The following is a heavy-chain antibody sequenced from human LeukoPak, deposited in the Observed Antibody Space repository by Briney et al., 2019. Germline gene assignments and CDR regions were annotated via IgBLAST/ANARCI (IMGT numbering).Heavy chain of an antibody. J-gene: IGHJ6*03. V-gene: IGHV3-23*01. CDR2: IRSTGDST. Sequence: GGSLRLSCAASGFTFSSYAITWVRQAPGEGLEWVSSIRSTGDSTFYADSVKGRFTISRDNSKNTVYLLMNSLRSEDTAVYYCGRSRRINASLYYYMDVWGKGTTVTVSS. CDR3: GRSRRINASLYYYMDV. D-gene: IGHD2-15*01. CDR1: GFTFSSYA.